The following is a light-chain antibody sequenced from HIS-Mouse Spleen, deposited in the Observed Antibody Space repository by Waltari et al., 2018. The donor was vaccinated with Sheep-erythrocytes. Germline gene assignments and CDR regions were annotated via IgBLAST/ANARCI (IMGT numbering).Light chain of an antibody. CDR3: QAWDSSTAV. Sequence: SYELTQPPSVSVSPGQTASITCSGDKLGDKYACWYQQKPGQSPVLVIDQDSKRPSGIHERFSGSNSGNTATLTISGTQAMDEADYYCQAWDSSTAVFGGGTKLTVL. CDR2: QDS. V-gene: IGLV3-1*01. J-gene: IGLJ2*01. CDR1: KLGDKY.